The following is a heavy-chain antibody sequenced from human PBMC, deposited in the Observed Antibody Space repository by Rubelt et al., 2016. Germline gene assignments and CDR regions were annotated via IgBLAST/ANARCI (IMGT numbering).Heavy chain of an antibody. J-gene: IGHJ2*01. D-gene: IGHD5-18*01. CDR3: ARSKDTAMVTDADWYFDL. CDR2: INAGNGNT. V-gene: IGHV1-3*01. Sequence: QVQLVQSGAAVKKPGASVKVSCKASGYTFTSYAMHWVRQAPGQRLEWMGWINAGNGNTKYSQKFQGRVTITRDTSASTAYMELGSLRSEDTAVYYCARSKDTAMVTDADWYFDLWGRGTLVTVSS. CDR1: GYTFTSYA.